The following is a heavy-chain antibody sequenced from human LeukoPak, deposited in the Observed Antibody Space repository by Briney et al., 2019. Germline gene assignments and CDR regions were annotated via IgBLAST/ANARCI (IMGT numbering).Heavy chain of an antibody. CDR2: IHNSGST. Sequence: MASETLSLTCTVSGGSVSSYFWSWIRQPPGKGLEWIGYIHNSGSTNYNPSLKSRVTISVDTSNNQFSLKLSSVTAADTAVYYCARGAGALIWGQGTMVTVPS. J-gene: IGHJ3*02. V-gene: IGHV4-59*02. D-gene: IGHD3-10*01. CDR3: ARGAGALI. CDR1: GGSVSSYF.